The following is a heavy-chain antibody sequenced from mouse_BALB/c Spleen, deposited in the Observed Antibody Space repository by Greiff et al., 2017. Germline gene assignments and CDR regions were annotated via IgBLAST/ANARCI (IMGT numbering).Heavy chain of an antibody. Sequence: VQRVESGAELVRPGSSVKISCKASGYAFSSYWMHWVKQRPGQGLAWIGQIYPGDGDTNYNGKFKGKATLTADKSSSTAYMQLSSLTSEDSAVYFCARDGTTVVAPYYAMDYWGQGTSVTVSS. J-gene: IGHJ4*01. CDR2: IYPGDGDT. CDR3: ARDGTTVVAPYYAMDY. CDR1: GYAFSSYW. D-gene: IGHD1-1*01. V-gene: IGHV1-80*01.